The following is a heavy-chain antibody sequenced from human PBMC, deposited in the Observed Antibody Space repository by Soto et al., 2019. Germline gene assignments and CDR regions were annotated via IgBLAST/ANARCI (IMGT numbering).Heavy chain of an antibody. V-gene: IGHV1-69*01. CDR3: ASRRLLDDFWSGYYYYYGMDV. CDR2: IIPIFGTA. D-gene: IGHD3-3*01. CDR1: GGTFSSYA. J-gene: IGHJ6*02. Sequence: QVQLMQSGAEVKKPGSSVKVSCKASGGTFSSYAISWVRQAPGQGLEWMGGIIPIFGTANYAQKFQGRVTITADESTSTAYMELSSLRSEDTAVYYCASRRLLDDFWSGYYYYYGMDVWGQGTTVTVSS.